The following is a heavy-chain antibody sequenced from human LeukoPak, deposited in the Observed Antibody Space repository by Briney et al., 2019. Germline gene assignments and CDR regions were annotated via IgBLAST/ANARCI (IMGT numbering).Heavy chain of an antibody. V-gene: IGHV3-13*01. CDR1: GFTFSDYG. D-gene: IGHD2-15*01. J-gene: IGHJ3*02. CDR2: IGVDDDT. CDR3: ARERTRGCNGDICLDGFDI. Sequence: GKSLRLSCTASGFTFSDYGMHWVRQSAGKGLEWVSAIGVDDDTYYSASVKGRFTISRENARNSLYLQMNSLRAEDTAVYYCARERTRGCNGDICLDGFDIWGRGTKVTVSS.